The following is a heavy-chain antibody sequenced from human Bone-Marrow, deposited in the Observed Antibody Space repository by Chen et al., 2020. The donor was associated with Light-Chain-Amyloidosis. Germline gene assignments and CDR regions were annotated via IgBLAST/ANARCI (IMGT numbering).Heavy chain of an antibody. D-gene: IGHD1-26*01. V-gene: IGHV3-15*01. Sequence: EGQLVQSGGGLVQPGGSLRLSCEASGFTFSGYWMSWVRQAPGKGLEWVGRIKSKVHGGTTDYAAPVKGRFSISRDDSRNTLYLQINSLKAEDAATYFCSAIVGAYDTFDFWGQGTTVTVSS. J-gene: IGHJ3*01. CDR1: GFTFSGYW. CDR2: IKSKVHGGTT. CDR3: SAIVGAYDTFDF.